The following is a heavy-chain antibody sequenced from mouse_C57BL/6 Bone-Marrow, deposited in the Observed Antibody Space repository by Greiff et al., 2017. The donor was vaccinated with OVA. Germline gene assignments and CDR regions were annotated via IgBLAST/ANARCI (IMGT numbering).Heavy chain of an antibody. CDR1: GFNIKDDY. Sequence: VQLQQSGAELVRPGASVKLSCTASGFNIKDDYMHWVKQRPEQGLEWIGWIDPENGDTEYASKFQGKATITADTSSNTAYLQLSSLTSEDTAVYYCTTELLRNFDYWGQGTTLTVSS. CDR3: TTELLRNFDY. D-gene: IGHD2-12*01. CDR2: IDPENGDT. V-gene: IGHV14-4*01. J-gene: IGHJ2*01.